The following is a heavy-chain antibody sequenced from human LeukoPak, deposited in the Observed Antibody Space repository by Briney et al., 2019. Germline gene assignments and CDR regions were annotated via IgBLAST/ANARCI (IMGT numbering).Heavy chain of an antibody. CDR3: AREKDSPGIAAAGTDY. D-gene: IGHD6-13*01. J-gene: IGHJ4*02. CDR1: GGSISSYY. CDR2: IYYSGST. Sequence: SETLSLTCTVSGGSISSYYWSWIRQPPGKGLEWIGYIYYSGSTNYNPSLKSRVTISVDTSKNQFSLKLSSVTAADTAVYYCAREKDSPGIAAAGTDYWGQGTLVTVSS. V-gene: IGHV4-59*01.